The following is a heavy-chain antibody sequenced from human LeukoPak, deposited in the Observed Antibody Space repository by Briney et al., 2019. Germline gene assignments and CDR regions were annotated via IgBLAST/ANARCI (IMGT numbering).Heavy chain of an antibody. CDR2: IGSIDAAI. Sequence: GGSLRLSCAASGFTFNDYYMSWIRQAPGKGLEWVSYIGSIDAAIYYADSVKGQFTISRDNAKNSLYLQMNSLRAEDTAVYYCASAHSSSLAIDYWGQGILVTVSS. CDR1: GFTFNDYY. V-gene: IGHV3-11*01. D-gene: IGHD3-22*01. CDR3: ASAHSSSLAIDY. J-gene: IGHJ4*02.